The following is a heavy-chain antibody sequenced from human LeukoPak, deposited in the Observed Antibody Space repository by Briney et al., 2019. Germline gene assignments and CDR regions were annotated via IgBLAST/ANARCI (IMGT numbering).Heavy chain of an antibody. CDR3: ARGPEGIVVVVPAAISPIGDY. Sequence: ASVKVSCEASGYTFTGYYMHWVRQAPGQGLEWMGWINPNSGGTNYAQKFQGRVTMTRDTSISTAYMELSRLRSDDTAVSYCARGPEGIVVVVPAAISPIGDYWGQGTLVTVSS. CDR2: INPNSGGT. CDR1: GYTFTGYY. D-gene: IGHD2-2*02. V-gene: IGHV1-2*02. J-gene: IGHJ4*02.